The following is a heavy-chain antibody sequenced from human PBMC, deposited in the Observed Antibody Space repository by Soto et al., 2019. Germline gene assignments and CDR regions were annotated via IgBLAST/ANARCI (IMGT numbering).Heavy chain of an antibody. D-gene: IGHD3-3*01. CDR1: GFTFSSYA. J-gene: IGHJ6*02. CDR2: ISYDGSNK. CDR3: ARDAGPYDFPTGGDRMDV. Sequence: QVQLVESGGGVVQPGRSLRLSCAASGFTFSSYAMHWVRQSPGKGLEWVAVISYDGSNKYYADSVKGRFTISRDNSKKTLYLQVNSLSAEDTAVYYCARDAGPYDFPTGGDRMDVWGQGTTVTVS. V-gene: IGHV3-30-3*01.